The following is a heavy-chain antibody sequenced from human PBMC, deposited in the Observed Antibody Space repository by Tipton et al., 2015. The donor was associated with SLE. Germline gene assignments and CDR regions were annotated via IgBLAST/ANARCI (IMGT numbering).Heavy chain of an antibody. CDR3: ARDQAHCSSTSCYTAFDI. CDR2: IYYSGST. Sequence: TLSLTCTVSGGSISSSSYYWGWIRQPPGKGLEWIGSIYYSGSTYYNPSLKSRVTISVDTSKNQFSLKLSSVTAADTAVYYCARDQAHCSSTSCYTAFDIWGQGTMVTVSS. D-gene: IGHD2-2*02. V-gene: IGHV4-39*07. J-gene: IGHJ3*02. CDR1: GGSISSSSYY.